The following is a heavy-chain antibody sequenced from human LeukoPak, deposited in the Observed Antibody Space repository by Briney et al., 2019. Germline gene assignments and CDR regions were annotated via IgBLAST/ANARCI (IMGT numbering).Heavy chain of an antibody. CDR1: GGSFSGYY. J-gene: IGHJ4*02. CDR3: AGHFLGTAAH. CDR2: INHIGST. D-gene: IGHD6-13*01. V-gene: IGHV4-34*01. Sequence: KPSETLSLTCALYGGSFSGYYWSWIRQPPGKGLEWIGEINHIGSTNYNRSLKSRVIISVDTSKNQFSLKLSSGTAADTAVYYCAGHFLGTAAHWGRGTLVTASS.